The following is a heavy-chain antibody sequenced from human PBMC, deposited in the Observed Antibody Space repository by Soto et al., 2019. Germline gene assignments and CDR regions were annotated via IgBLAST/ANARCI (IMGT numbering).Heavy chain of an antibody. V-gene: IGHV3-7*01. CDR1: GITFSNYW. CDR2: IKQDGSEK. J-gene: IGHJ3*02. D-gene: IGHD3-3*01. CDR3: ARAQDDSRDAFDI. Sequence: PGGSLRLSCAASGITFSNYWMTWVRQAPGKGLEWVANIKQDGSEKYYVDSVKGRFTISRDNAKNSLYLQMNSLRAEDTAVYYCARAQDDSRDAFDIWGQGTMVTDSS.